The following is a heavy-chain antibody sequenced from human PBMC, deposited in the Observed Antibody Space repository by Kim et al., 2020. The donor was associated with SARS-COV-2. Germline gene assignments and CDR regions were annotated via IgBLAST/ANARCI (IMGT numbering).Heavy chain of an antibody. CDR1: GGSISSSSYY. J-gene: IGHJ4*02. CDR2: IYYSGST. CDR3: ASHKGPHWLLSPGYFDY. V-gene: IGHV4-39*01. D-gene: IGHD3-9*01. Sequence: SETLSLTCTVSGGSISSSSYYWGWIRQPPGKGLEWIGSIYYSGSTYYNPSLKSRVTISVDTSKNQFSLKLSSVTAADTAVYYCASHKGPHWLLSPGYFDYWGQGTLVTVSS.